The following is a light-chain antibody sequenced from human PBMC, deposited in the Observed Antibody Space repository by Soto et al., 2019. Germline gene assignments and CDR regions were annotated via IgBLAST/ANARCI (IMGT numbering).Light chain of an antibody. J-gene: IGKJ1*01. V-gene: IGKV3-20*01. CDR2: GAS. Sequence: EIVLTHSPATLSLSPGERATLSPRASQSVSNNYLAWYQQKPGQAPRLLIHGASNRATGIPDRFSGSGSGTDFTLTISRLEPEDFAVYYCQQYGSSGTFGQGTKVDIK. CDR1: QSVSNNY. CDR3: QQYGSSGT.